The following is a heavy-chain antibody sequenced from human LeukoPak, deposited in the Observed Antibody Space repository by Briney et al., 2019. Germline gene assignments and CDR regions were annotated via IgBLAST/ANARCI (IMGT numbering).Heavy chain of an antibody. CDR3: ARDLGYCSSTSCNNWFDP. D-gene: IGHD2-2*01. J-gene: IGHJ5*02. CDR2: ISPNSGGT. CDR1: GYTFTGYY. Sequence: ASVKVSCKASGYTFTGYYMHWVRQAPGQGLEWMGWISPNSGGTNYAQKFQGRVTMTRDTSISTAYMELSRLRSDDTAVYYCARDLGYCSSTSCNNWFDPWGQGTLVTVSS. V-gene: IGHV1-2*02.